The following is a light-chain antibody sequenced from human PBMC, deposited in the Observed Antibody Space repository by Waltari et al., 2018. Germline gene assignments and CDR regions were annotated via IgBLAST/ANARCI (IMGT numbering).Light chain of an antibody. V-gene: IGKV1-33*01. CDR3: QQYDNLLS. J-gene: IGKJ3*01. CDR2: DAS. Sequence: DIQMTQSPSSPSASVGDRVTITCQASQDISNYLNWYQQKPGKAPKLLIYDASNLETGVPSRFSGSGSGTDFTFTISSLQPEDIATYYCQQYDNLLSFGPGTKVDIK. CDR1: QDISNY.